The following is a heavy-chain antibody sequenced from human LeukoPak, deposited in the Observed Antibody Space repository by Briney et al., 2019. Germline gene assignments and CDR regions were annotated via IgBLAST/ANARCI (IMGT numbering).Heavy chain of an antibody. Sequence: AGGSLRLSCAASGFTFRNYWMSWVRQAPGKGLEWVANIKQDGSEKYYLDAVKGRFTISKDNAKNLLYLQMNSLRAEDTAVYCCARDTTIYYESSGYHYWGQGTLVTVSS. CDR1: GFTFRNYW. V-gene: IGHV3-7*03. CDR2: IKQDGSEK. J-gene: IGHJ4*02. CDR3: ARDTTIYYESSGYHY. D-gene: IGHD3-22*01.